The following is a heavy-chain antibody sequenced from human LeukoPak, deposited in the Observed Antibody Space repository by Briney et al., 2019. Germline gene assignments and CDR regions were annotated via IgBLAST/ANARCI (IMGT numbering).Heavy chain of an antibody. Sequence: GGSLRLSCAASGFTFSTYSMIWVRQAPGKGLEWVSYIGSSSGTIYYADSVKGRFTISRDNAKNSLYLQMNSLRAEDTAVYYCARLFRGLDYWGQGTLVTVSS. D-gene: IGHD3-16*01. J-gene: IGHJ4*02. CDR2: IGSSSGTI. CDR1: GFTFSTYS. CDR3: ARLFRGLDY. V-gene: IGHV3-48*04.